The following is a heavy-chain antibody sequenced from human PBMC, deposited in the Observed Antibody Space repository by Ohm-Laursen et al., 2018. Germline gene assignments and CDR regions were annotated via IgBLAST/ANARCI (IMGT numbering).Heavy chain of an antibody. J-gene: IGHJ3*02. V-gene: IGHV3-48*04. D-gene: IGHD3-16*01. Sequence: GSLRLSCAASGFTFSHYSMNWVRQAPGKGPEWLSYIGTSNTTIYYADSVNGRFTISRDNAKNSLYLQMNSLRVEDTAVYYCARDGGSYQDDVFDIWGQGTMVTVSS. CDR3: ARDGGSYQDDVFDI. CDR2: IGTSNTTI. CDR1: GFTFSHYS.